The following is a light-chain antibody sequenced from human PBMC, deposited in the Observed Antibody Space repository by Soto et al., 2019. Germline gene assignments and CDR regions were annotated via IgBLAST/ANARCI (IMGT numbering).Light chain of an antibody. Sequence: EVVLTQSPATLSLSPGERANHSCRASQSVSNLLAWYQQKPCQQAPRLLIYDASNRAPGIPARFSGSGSGTDFSLTISSLEPEDFAVYYCQQRSNWPPEWTFGQGTKVDIK. J-gene: IGKJ1*01. CDR2: DAS. CDR1: QSVSNL. CDR3: QQRSNWPPEWT. V-gene: IGKV3-11*01.